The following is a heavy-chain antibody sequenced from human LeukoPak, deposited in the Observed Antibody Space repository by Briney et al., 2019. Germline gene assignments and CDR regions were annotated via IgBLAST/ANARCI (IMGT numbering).Heavy chain of an antibody. D-gene: IGHD3-10*01. Sequence: GGSLRLSCAASGFTFSSYSMNWVRQAPGKGLEWVSSISSSSSYIYYADSVKGRFTISRDNAKNSLYLQMNSLRAEDTAVYYCARVVPPLYYFDYWGQGTLVTVSS. V-gene: IGHV3-21*01. CDR2: ISSSSSYI. J-gene: IGHJ4*02. CDR3: ARVVPPLYYFDY. CDR1: GFTFSSYS.